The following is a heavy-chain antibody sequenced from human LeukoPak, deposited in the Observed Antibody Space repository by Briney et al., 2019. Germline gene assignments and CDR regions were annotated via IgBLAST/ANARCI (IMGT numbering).Heavy chain of an antibody. CDR1: GFTFSSYA. V-gene: IGHV3-23*01. CDR3: ADHYYGSGTNVFDI. J-gene: IGHJ3*02. Sequence: HPGGSLRLSCAASGFTFSSYAMSWVRQAPGTGLEWVSAISGSGGTTYYADSVKGRFTISRDNSKNTLYLQMNSLRAEDTALYYCADHYYGSGTNVFDIWGQGTMVTVSS. CDR2: ISGSGGTT. D-gene: IGHD3-10*01.